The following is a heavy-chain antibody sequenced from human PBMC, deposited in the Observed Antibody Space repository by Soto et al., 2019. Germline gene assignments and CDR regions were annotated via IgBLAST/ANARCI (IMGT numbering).Heavy chain of an antibody. V-gene: IGHV3-30-3*01. D-gene: IGHD1-26*01. Sequence: QVHLVESGGGVVQPGSSLRLSCAASEFTFRIFAMHWLRQSPGKGLEWVAVISSDGSRKADSVKGRFTVSRANYWNTLYLQMNSLRAEDTAIYYCSRGDREDMEAVVGVRPGEYSMDVWGQGTAVTVSS. CDR3: SRGDREDMEAVVGVRPGEYSMDV. J-gene: IGHJ6*02. CDR1: EFTFRIFA. CDR2: ISSDGSRK.